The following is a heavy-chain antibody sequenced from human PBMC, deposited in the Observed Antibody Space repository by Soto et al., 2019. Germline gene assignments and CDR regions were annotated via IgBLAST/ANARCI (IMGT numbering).Heavy chain of an antibody. J-gene: IGHJ6*03. Sequence: GASVKVSCKASGYTNTSYDINWVRQATGQGLEWMGWMNPNSGNTGYAQKFQGRVTMTRNTSISTAYMELSSLRSEDTAVYYCARGLTVRGYYYYYYMDVWGKGTTVTVSS. D-gene: IGHD1-20*01. V-gene: IGHV1-8*01. CDR3: ARGLTVRGYYYYYYMDV. CDR2: MNPNSGNT. CDR1: GYTNTSYD.